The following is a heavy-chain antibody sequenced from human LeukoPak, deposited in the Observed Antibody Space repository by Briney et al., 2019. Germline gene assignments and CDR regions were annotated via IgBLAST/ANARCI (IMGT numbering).Heavy chain of an antibody. CDR3: VRDISPPHAFDA. CDR1: GYTFTNFG. J-gene: IGHJ3*01. CDR2: ISTYSGNT. V-gene: IGHV1-18*01. Sequence: ASVKVSCKASGYTFTNFGITWVRQAPGQGPEWMGWISTYSGNTVYAQNLQGRVTMTRDTSTSTAYVELRSLRSDDTAVYYCVRDISPPHAFDAWGQGTMVTVSS.